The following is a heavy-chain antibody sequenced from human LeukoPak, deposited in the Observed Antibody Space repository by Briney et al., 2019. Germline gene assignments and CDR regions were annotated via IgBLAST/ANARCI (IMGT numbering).Heavy chain of an antibody. CDR2: ISGDGATT. Sequence: GGSLRLSCAASGFPFSSYAMTWVRQAPGKGLEWVSSISGDGATTYYADSVKGRFTISRDNSKNTLYLQMNSLRAEDTAVYYCANGLYFDYWGQGTLVTVSS. J-gene: IGHJ4*02. CDR3: ANGLYFDY. D-gene: IGHD3/OR15-3a*01. V-gene: IGHV3-23*01. CDR1: GFPFSSYA.